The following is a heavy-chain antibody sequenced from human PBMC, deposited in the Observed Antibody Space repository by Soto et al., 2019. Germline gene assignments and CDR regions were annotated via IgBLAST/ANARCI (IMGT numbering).Heavy chain of an antibody. CDR1: GFTFSSYS. CDR3: SSLYYYDSSGYPLFFDY. D-gene: IGHD3-22*01. V-gene: IGHV3-48*02. CDR2: ISSSSSTI. J-gene: IGHJ4*02. Sequence: GGSLRLSCAASGFTFSSYSMNWVRQAPGKGLEWVSYISSSSSTIYYEDSVKGRFTISRDKAKNSLYLQMNSLRDEDTAVYYCSSLYYYDSSGYPLFFDYWGQGTLVTVSS.